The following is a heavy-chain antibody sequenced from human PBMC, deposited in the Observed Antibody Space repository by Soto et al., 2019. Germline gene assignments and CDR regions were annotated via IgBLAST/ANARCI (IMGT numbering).Heavy chain of an antibody. V-gene: IGHV3-33*01. CDR1: RFTFNNYA. CDR2: RWHDGSDK. D-gene: IGHD1-7*01. CDR3: ARGNWNYGYFDY. J-gene: IGHJ4*02. Sequence: QVQLVESGGGVVQPGRSLRLSCTASRFTFNNYAMHWVRQPPGEGLEWVAVRWHDGSDKYYADSVKGRFTISRDNSKNALYLQMNSLRVEDTAIYYCARGNWNYGYFDYWGQGTLVTVSS.